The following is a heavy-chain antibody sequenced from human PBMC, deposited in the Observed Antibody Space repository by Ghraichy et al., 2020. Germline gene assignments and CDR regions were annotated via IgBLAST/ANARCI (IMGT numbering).Heavy chain of an antibody. CDR2: ISGSGGST. J-gene: IGHJ6*02. CDR3: AKLGTGVWGSYRHYYYYYGMDV. D-gene: IGHD3-16*02. CDR1: GFTFSSYA. V-gene: IGHV3-23*01. Sequence: GESLNISCAASGFTFSSYAMSWVRQAPGKGLEWVSAISGSGGSTYYADSVKGRFTISRDNSKNTLYLQMNSLRAEDTAVYYCAKLGTGVWGSYRHYYYYYGMDVWGQGTTVTVSS.